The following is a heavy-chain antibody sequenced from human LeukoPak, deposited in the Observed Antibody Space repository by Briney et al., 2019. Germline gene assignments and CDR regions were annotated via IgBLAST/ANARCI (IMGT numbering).Heavy chain of an antibody. CDR3: ARAAYCGGDCYYYFDY. Sequence: PSETLSLTCTVSGGSISSYYWHRIRQPPGKGLEWIGYLYYSGNTYYNPSLKSRVTMSVDTSKNQFSLKLSSVTAADTAVYFCARAAYCGGDCYYYFDYWGQGTLVTVSS. CDR2: LYYSGNT. CDR1: GGSISSYY. J-gene: IGHJ4*02. V-gene: IGHV4-59*01. D-gene: IGHD2-21*02.